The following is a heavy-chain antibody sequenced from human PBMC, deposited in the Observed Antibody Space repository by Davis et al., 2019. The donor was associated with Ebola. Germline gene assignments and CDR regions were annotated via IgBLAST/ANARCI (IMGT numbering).Heavy chain of an antibody. Sequence: MPSETLSLTCTVSGGSISSSSYYWGWIRQPPGKGLEWIGRIYYSGSTYYNPSLKTRVTISVDTSKNQFSLKLSSVTAADTAVYYCARHAFRHQYDYWGQGTLVTVSS. V-gene: IGHV4-39*01. CDR2: IYYSGST. D-gene: IGHD3-16*01. CDR1: GGSISSSSYY. J-gene: IGHJ4*02. CDR3: ARHAFRHQYDY.